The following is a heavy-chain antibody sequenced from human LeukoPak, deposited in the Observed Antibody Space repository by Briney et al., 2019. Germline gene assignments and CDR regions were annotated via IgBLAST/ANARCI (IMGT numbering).Heavy chain of an antibody. CDR1: GGSISSYY. CDR2: IYYSGST. V-gene: IGHV4-59*01. D-gene: IGHD3-10*01. J-gene: IGHJ6*02. CDR3: ARGQYGSGSQGAWEPPPNYYYYYGMDV. Sequence: PSETLSLTCTVSGGSISSYYWSWIRQPPGKGLEWIGYIYYSGSTNYNPSLKSRVTISVDTSKNQFSLKLSSVTAADTAVYYCARGQYGSGSQGAWEPPPNYYYYYGMDVWGQGATVTVSS.